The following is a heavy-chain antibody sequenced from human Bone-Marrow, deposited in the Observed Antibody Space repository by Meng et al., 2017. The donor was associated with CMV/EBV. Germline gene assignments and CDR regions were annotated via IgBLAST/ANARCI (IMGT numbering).Heavy chain of an antibody. CDR3: ASYYDFWSGYPEQYYFDY. Sequence: GESLKISCKASGYTFTSYGISWVRQAPGQGLEWMGWISAYNGNTNYAQKLQGRVTMTTDTSTSTAYMELSSLRSEDTAVYYCASYYDFWSGYPEQYYFDYWGQGTLVTISS. J-gene: IGHJ4*02. V-gene: IGHV1-18*01. CDR2: ISAYNGNT. D-gene: IGHD3-3*01. CDR1: GYTFTSYG.